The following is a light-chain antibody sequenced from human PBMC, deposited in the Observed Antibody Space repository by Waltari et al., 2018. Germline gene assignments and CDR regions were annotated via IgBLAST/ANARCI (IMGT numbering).Light chain of an antibody. CDR2: DDT. CDR1: NIGSKS. V-gene: IGLV3-21*04. J-gene: IGLJ2*01. Sequence: SYVLTQPPSVSVAPGKTARNTCGGNNIGSKSVHRYQQKPGQAPVLVNFDDTDRPSGIPAVFSGSTSGNTATLTISRVEAGDAADYYCQVWDSSSVHVVFGGGTTLTVL. CDR3: QVWDSSSVHVV.